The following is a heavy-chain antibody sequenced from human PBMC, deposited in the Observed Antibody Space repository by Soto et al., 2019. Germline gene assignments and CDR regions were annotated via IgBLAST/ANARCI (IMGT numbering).Heavy chain of an antibody. CDR3: ARTPVAYCGGDCYTNGYYYGMDV. CDR1: GYSFTSYW. CDR2: IDPSDSYT. D-gene: IGHD2-21*02. J-gene: IGHJ6*02. V-gene: IGHV5-10-1*01. Sequence: PGESLKISCKGSGYSFTSYWISWVRQVPGKGLEWMGRIDPSDSYTNYSPSFQGHVTISADKSISTAYLQWSSLKASDTAMYYCARTPVAYCGGDCYTNGYYYGMDVWGQGTTVTVSS.